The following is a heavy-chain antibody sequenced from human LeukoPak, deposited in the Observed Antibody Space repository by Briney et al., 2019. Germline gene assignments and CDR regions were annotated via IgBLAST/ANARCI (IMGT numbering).Heavy chain of an antibody. CDR3: ALRRNFCFDY. CDR1: GFMFSNYW. D-gene: IGHD3-3*01. Sequence: GGSLRLSCAGSGFMFSNYWMTWVRQAPGKGLEWVANIKEDGSEKYYVDSVKGRFTISRDNAKNSLYLQMNSLRGEDTAVYYCALRRNFCFDYRGQGTLVTVSS. J-gene: IGHJ4*02. CDR2: IKEDGSEK. V-gene: IGHV3-7*01.